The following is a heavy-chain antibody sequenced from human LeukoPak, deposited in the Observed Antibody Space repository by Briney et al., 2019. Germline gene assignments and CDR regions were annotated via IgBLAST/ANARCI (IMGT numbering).Heavy chain of an antibody. J-gene: IGHJ4*02. D-gene: IGHD5-24*01. V-gene: IGHV4-4*07. CDR1: GGSFSGYY. Sequence: SETLSLTCAVYGGSFSGYYWSWIRQPAGKGLEWIGRIYTSGSTNYNPSLKSRVTMSVDTSKNQFSLKLSSVTAADTAVYYCARDDFRDGYNLWGQGTLVTVSS. CDR3: ARDDFRDGYNL. CDR2: IYTSGST.